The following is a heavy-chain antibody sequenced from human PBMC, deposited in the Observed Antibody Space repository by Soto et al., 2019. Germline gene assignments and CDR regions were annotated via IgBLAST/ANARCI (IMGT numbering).Heavy chain of an antibody. Sequence: SETLSLTCTVSGDSISRDYWSWIRQAPGKGLEWIGHIHYSGWTTYNPSLDSRVTLSIDTSKKQFSLILKSVTAADAAVYYCARDVVDTTPDGKPYKSAMDVWGQGTTVTVSS. CDR1: GDSISRDY. J-gene: IGHJ6*02. V-gene: IGHV4-59*01. CDR2: IHYSGWT. D-gene: IGHD5-18*01. CDR3: ARDVVDTTPDGKPYKSAMDV.